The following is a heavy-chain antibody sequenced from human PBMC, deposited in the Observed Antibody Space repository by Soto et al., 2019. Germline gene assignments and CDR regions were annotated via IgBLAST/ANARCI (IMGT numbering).Heavy chain of an antibody. CDR1: GFTFGIYA. V-gene: IGHV3-23*01. J-gene: IGHJ4*02. CDR2: ISGSGGSI. CDR3: ATVAPEYSSTPRRFDF. Sequence: GGSLRLSCAASGFTFGIYAMSWVRQAPGKGLEWVSSISGSGGSIYYAHSVKGRFTISRDKTKNTLDLQMNSLRAEDTAVYQCATVAPEYSSTPRRFDFWGQVT. D-gene: IGHD6-13*01.